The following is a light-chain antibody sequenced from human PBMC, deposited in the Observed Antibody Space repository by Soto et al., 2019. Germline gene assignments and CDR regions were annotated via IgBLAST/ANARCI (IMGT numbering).Light chain of an antibody. CDR1: VSDVGGYDS. V-gene: IGLV2-14*03. CDR3: CSYTTSTTYV. CDR2: GVN. Sequence: QSVLAQPASVSGSPGQSITISCTVTVSDVGGYDSVSWYQQHPGGAPKLIIYGVNNRPSGVSNRFSASKSADTASLTISGLQAEDEANYYCCSYTTSTTYVFGTGTKVTVL. J-gene: IGLJ1*01.